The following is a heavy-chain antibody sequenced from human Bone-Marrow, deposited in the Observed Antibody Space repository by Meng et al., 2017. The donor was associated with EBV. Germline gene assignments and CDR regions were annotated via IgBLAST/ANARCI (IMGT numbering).Heavy chain of an antibody. J-gene: IGHJ4*02. CDR1: GFSFGSYG. Sequence: QVQLVESGXGVVQPGRSLRLSCAASGFSFGSYGMHWVRQAPGKGLEWVAVIWYDGSNKYYAESVKGRFTISRENSKNTLYLQMNSLRAEDTAVYYCARAVSYYDILSGFSHWGQGTLVTVSS. V-gene: IGHV3-33*01. CDR3: ARAVSYYDILSGFSH. D-gene: IGHD3-9*01. CDR2: IWYDGSNK.